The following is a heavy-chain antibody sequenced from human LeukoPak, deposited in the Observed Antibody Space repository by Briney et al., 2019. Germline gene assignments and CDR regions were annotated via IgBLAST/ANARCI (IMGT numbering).Heavy chain of an antibody. CDR1: GFTFSSYG. V-gene: IGHV3-30*18. J-gene: IGHJ4*02. Sequence: GGSLRLSCAASGFTFSSYGMHWVRQAPGKGLEWVAVISYDGSNKYYADSVKGRFTISRDNSKNTLYLQMNSLRAEDTAVYYCAKDGWDYDFWSGYPVGYFDYWGQGTLVTVSS. CDR2: ISYDGSNK. CDR3: AKDGWDYDFWSGYPVGYFDY. D-gene: IGHD3-3*01.